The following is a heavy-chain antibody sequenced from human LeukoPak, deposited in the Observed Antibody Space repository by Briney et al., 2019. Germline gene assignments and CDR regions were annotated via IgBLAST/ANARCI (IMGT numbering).Heavy chain of an antibody. CDR3: ARGRQRQSFVEVWFDP. CDR1: GGSISSYY. V-gene: IGHV4-59*01. CDR2: IYYSGST. J-gene: IGHJ5*02. D-gene: IGHD1-1*01. Sequence: SETLSLTCTVAGGSISSYYWSWIRQPPGKGLEWIGYIYYSGSTNYNPSLKSRVTISVDTSKNQFSLKLSSVTAADTAVYYCARGRQRQSFVEVWFDPWGQGTLVTVSS.